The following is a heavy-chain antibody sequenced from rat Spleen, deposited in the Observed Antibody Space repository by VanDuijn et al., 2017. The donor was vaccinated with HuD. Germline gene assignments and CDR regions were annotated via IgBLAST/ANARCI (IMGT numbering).Heavy chain of an antibody. V-gene: IGHV5-31*01. D-gene: IGHD1-9*01. Sequence: EVQLVESGGGLVQPGRSLKLSCEASGFIFNNYWMTWIRQAPGKGLEWVASINYDGSSIYYRDTVKGRFTISRENAKSTLYLQMDSLRSEDTATYYCARPFGYNGYWYFDFWGPGTMVTVSS. CDR2: INYDGSSI. CDR3: ARPFGYNGYWYFDF. CDR1: GFIFNNYW. J-gene: IGHJ1*01.